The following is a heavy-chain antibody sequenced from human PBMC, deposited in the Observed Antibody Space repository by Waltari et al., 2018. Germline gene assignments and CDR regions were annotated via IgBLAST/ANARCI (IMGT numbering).Heavy chain of an antibody. CDR3: ARDRGYNSGWTRFDN. V-gene: IGHV3-7*03. Sequence: EVQLVESGGGLVQPGGSLRLSCAASGFTFSGYWMSWVRQAPGKGLEWVANINQDRSEKYYVDSVRGRFTISRDNARNSLYLQMNSLTADDTAVYYCARDRGYNSGWTRFDNWGQGTLVAVSS. J-gene: IGHJ4*02. CDR2: INQDRSEK. D-gene: IGHD6-19*01. CDR1: GFTFSGYW.